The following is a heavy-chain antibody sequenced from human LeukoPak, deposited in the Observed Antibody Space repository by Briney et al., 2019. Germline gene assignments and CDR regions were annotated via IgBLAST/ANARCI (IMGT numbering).Heavy chain of an antibody. CDR3: ARDQDWNDRGGLDY. CDR1: GFTFRSYE. CDR2: ISTSSSYI. D-gene: IGHD1-1*01. V-gene: IGHV3-21*01. J-gene: IGHJ4*02. Sequence: GGSLRLSCEDSGFTFRSYEMNWVRQAPGKGLEWVSFISTSSSYIYYADSVKGRFTISRDNSKNSLYLQMNSLRAEDTAVYYCARDQDWNDRGGLDYWGQGTLVIVSS.